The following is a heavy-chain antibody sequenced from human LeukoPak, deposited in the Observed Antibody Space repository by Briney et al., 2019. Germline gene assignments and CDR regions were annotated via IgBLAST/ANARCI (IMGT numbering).Heavy chain of an antibody. J-gene: IGHJ4*02. CDR1: GGSISSGGYY. V-gene: IGHV3-23*01. CDR2: ISGSGGST. CDR3: AKAYSLDY. D-gene: IGHD2-21*01. Sequence: ETLSLTCTVSGGSISSGGYYWSWVRQAPGKGLEWVSAISGSGGSTYYADSVKGRFTISRDNSKNTLYLQMNSLRAEDTAVYYCAKAYSLDYWGQGTLVTVSS.